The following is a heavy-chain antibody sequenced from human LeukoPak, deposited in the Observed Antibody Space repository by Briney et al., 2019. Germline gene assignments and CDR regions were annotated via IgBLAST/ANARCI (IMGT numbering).Heavy chain of an antibody. Sequence: PSETLSLTCAVYGGSFSGYYWSWIRQPPGKGLERIGEINHSGSTNYNPSLKSRVTISVDTSKNQFSLKLSSVTAADRAVYYCARGRYDIYGVAGRRGYYYYMDVRGKGTTVTVSS. D-gene: IGHD3-9*01. CDR3: ARGRYDIYGVAGRRGYYYYMDV. J-gene: IGHJ6*03. CDR1: GGSFSGYY. V-gene: IGHV4-34*01. CDR2: INHSGST.